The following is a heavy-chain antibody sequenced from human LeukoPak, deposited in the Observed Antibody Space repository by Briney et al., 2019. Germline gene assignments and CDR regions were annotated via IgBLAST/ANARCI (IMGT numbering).Heavy chain of an antibody. D-gene: IGHD5-12*01. V-gene: IGHV1-2*02. CDR2: INPNSGGT. Sequence: ASVKVSCKASGYTFTGYYMHWVRQAPGQGLEWMGWINPNSGGTNYAQKFQGRVTMTRDTSISTAYMELSRLRSDDTAVYYCARAYSGYVESMYWFDPWGQGTLVTVSS. J-gene: IGHJ5*02. CDR3: ARAYSGYVESMYWFDP. CDR1: GYTFTGYY.